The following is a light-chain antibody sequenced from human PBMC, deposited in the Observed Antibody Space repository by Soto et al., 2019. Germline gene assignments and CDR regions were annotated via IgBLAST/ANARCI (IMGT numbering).Light chain of an antibody. V-gene: IGKV1-39*01. CDR1: QSITTS. Sequence: DIQLTQSPSSLSASVGDRLTITCRASQSITTSLNWYQQTPGKAPKVLIFGASNLLSGVPSRFSGSGSGTHFTLTFCSLQTEDFATYYCQQSFTIPRTFVQGAWLEIQ. J-gene: IGKJ1*01. CDR3: QQSFTIPRT. CDR2: GAS.